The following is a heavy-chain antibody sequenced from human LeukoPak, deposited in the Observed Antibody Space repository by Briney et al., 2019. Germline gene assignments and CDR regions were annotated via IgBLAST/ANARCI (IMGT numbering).Heavy chain of an antibody. J-gene: IGHJ4*02. V-gene: IGHV3-30*04. D-gene: IGHD3-3*01. CDR1: GFTFSSDA. CDR2: ILYDGRSK. Sequence: GGALRLSCSASGFTFSSDAMSWGRRAPGKGLVGVALILYDGRSKLYDESVKGRFTISRDNSKNTLYLQLNSLRPEDTAFYYCARDGTIFGVVLLYYFDTWGQGTLVTVSS. CDR3: ARDGTIFGVVLLYYFDT.